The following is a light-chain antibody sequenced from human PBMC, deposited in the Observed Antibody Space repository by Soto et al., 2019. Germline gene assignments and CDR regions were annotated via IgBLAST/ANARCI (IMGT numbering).Light chain of an antibody. J-gene: IGKJ1*01. CDR1: QTVGSN. Sequence: ETVMTQSPATLSVSPGERATLSCRASQTVGSNLAWYQQTPGRAPRLLIYGASTRATGIPARFSGGGSGTEFTLTISSLQSEDFAVYYCQQNNDWPRTFGQGTKVEI. CDR2: GAS. V-gene: IGKV3-15*01. CDR3: QQNNDWPRT.